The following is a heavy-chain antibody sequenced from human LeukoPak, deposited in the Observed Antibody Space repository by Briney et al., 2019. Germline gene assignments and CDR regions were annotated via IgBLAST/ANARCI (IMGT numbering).Heavy chain of an antibody. V-gene: IGHV1-8*01. D-gene: IGHD4/OR15-4a*01. J-gene: IGHJ6*03. CDR2: MNPNSGNT. Sequence: ASVKVSCKASGYTFTSYDINWVRQATGQGLEWMGWMNPNSGNTGYAQKFQGRVTMTRNTSISTAYMERSSLRSEDTAVYYCARASYGGNPSPSAVYYYYYYMDVWGKGTTVTVSS. CDR3: ARASYGGNPSPSAVYYYYYYMDV. CDR1: GYTFTSYD.